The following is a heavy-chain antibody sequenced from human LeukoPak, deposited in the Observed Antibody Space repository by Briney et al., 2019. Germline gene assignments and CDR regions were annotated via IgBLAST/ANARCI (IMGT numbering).Heavy chain of an antibody. V-gene: IGHV3-30*02. D-gene: IGHD6-19*01. CDR2: IRYDGSDK. J-gene: IGHJ4*02. Sequence: PGGSLRLSCAASVFTFSYYGMHWVRQARGKGLEWVAFIRYDGSDKYYADSVRGRFTISRDNSKNTLDLHMNSLRAEDTAVYYCARALSSTTGWYYFDHWGQGTLATVSS. CDR1: VFTFSYYG. CDR3: ARALSSTTGWYYFDH.